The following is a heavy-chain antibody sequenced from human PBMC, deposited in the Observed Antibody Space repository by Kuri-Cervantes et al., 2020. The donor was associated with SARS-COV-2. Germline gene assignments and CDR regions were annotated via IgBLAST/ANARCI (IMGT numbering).Heavy chain of an antibody. J-gene: IGHJ3*02. D-gene: IGHD6-13*01. V-gene: IGHV3-21*01. CDR1: GLTFSSYS. Sequence: GESLKISCAASGLTFSSYSMNWVRQAPGKGLEWVSSISSSSSYIYYADSVKGRYTISRDNAKNSLYLQMNSLRAEDTAVYYCARDPAGGGAFDIWGQGTMVTVSS. CDR2: ISSSSSYI. CDR3: ARDPAGGGAFDI.